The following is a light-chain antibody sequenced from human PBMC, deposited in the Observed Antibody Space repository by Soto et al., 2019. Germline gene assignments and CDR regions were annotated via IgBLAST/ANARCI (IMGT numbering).Light chain of an antibody. CDR2: GAS. CDR3: QQYNNWPWT. V-gene: IGKV3D-15*01. J-gene: IGKJ1*01. CDR1: QSVSNN. Sequence: VMTQSAATLSLSPGERATLSFRASQSVSNNYLAWYQQQPGQAPRLLIYGASNRATGIPDRFSGSGSGTDFTLTISSLQSEDFAVYYWQQYNNWPWTLGQGTKVDIK.